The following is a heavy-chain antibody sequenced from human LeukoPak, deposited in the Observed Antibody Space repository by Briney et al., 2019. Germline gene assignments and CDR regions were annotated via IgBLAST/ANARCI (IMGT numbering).Heavy chain of an antibody. CDR3: ARQFHSGSGILAYFDY. CDR2: INHSGST. J-gene: IGHJ4*02. Sequence: SETLSLTCAVYGGSFSGFYWSWIRQPPGKGLEWIGEINHSGSTNYNPSLKSRVTISVDTSKNQFSLNLTSVTAADTAVCYCARQFHSGSGILAYFDYWGQGALVTVSS. CDR1: GGSFSGFY. D-gene: IGHD1-26*01. V-gene: IGHV4-34*01.